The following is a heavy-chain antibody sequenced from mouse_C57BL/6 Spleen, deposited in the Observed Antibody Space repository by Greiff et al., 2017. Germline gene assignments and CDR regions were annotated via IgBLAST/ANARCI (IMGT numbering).Heavy chain of an antibody. CDR3: ARWLLRAMDY. CDR2: IYPRSGNT. J-gene: IGHJ4*01. CDR1: GYTFTSYG. V-gene: IGHV1-81*01. D-gene: IGHD2-3*01. Sequence: QVQLQQSGAELARPGASVKLSCKASGYTFTSYGISWVKQRTGQGLEWIGEIYPRSGNTYYNEKFKGKATLTADRSSSTAYMELRSLTSEDSAVYFCARWLLRAMDYWGQGTSVTVSS.